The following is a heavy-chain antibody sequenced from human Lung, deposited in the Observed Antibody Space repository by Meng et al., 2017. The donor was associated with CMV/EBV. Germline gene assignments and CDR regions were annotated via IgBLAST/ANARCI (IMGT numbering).Heavy chain of an antibody. CDR3: ARLNLYNWNGLGH. D-gene: IGHD1-1*01. J-gene: IGHJ4*02. CDR1: GENFATYW. Sequence: GEXXKISCDASGENFATYWIAWVRQVPGRGLEWVGIIHPADSDTRYSPSLQGHVLITADKSLTTISLQWSTLKASDTAMYYCARLNLYNWNGLGHWGQGTXVNGAS. CDR2: IHPADSDT. V-gene: IGHV5-51*01.